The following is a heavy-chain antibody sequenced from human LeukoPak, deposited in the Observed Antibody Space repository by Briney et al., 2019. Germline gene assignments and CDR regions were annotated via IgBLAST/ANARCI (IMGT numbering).Heavy chain of an antibody. CDR3: ARLAVAQYQIDY. CDR1: GYSFTSYW. D-gene: IGHD6-19*01. V-gene: IGHV5-10-1*04. Sequence: GESLKISCKGSGYSFTSYWISWVRQMPGKGLEWMGRIDPSDSYTNYSPSFQGQVTISADKSISTAYLQWSSLKASDTAMYYCARLAVAQYQIDYWGQGTLVTVSS. J-gene: IGHJ4*02. CDR2: IDPSDSYT.